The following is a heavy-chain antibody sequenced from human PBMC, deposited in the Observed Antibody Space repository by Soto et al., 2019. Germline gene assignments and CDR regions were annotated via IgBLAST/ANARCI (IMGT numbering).Heavy chain of an antibody. CDR3: ARDRYYYDSPAFDP. D-gene: IGHD3-22*01. J-gene: IGHJ5*02. V-gene: IGHV1-18*01. Sequence: ASVKVSCKASGYTFTSYGISCVRQDPGQGLEWMGWISAYNGNTNYAQKLQGRVTMTTDTSTSTAYMELRSLRSDDTAVYYCARDRYYYDSPAFDPWGQGTLVTVSS. CDR2: ISAYNGNT. CDR1: GYTFTSYG.